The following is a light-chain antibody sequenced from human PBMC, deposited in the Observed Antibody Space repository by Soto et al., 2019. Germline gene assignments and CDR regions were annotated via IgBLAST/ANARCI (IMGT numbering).Light chain of an antibody. CDR2: GAS. CDR1: QSVSRIN. Sequence: ERLVTHSAATLSVSPGERATLSCRASQSVSRINVAWYQQKPGQAPRLLIYGASTRATGIPGRFSGSGSGTEFTLTISSLQSEDFAVYYCQQYNSWPFTFGPGTKVDIK. CDR3: QQYNSWPFT. J-gene: IGKJ3*01. V-gene: IGKV3-15*01.